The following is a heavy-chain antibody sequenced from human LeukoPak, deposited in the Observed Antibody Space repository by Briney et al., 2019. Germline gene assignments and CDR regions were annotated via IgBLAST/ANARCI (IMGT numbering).Heavy chain of an antibody. J-gene: IGHJ3*02. V-gene: IGHV3-21*01. D-gene: IGHD1-26*01. CDR1: GFTFSSYS. CDR2: ISSSSSYI. Sequence: GGSLRLSCAASGFTFSSYSMNWVRQAPGKGLEWVSSISSSSSYIYYADSVKGRFTISRDNAKNSLYLQMNSLRAEDTAVYYCARGGWELHDALDIWGQGTMVTVSS. CDR3: ARGGWELHDALDI.